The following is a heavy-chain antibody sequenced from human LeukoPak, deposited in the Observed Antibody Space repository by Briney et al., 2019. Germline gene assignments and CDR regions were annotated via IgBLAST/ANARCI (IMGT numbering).Heavy chain of an antibody. Sequence: SETLSLTCAVYGESFSGYYWSWIRQPPGKGLEWIGSIYHSGSTYYNPSLKSRVTISVDTSKNQFSLKLSSVTAADTAVYYCARDPGVPADLYNWFDPWGQGTLVTVSS. D-gene: IGHD2-2*01. V-gene: IGHV4-34*01. CDR3: ARDPGVPADLYNWFDP. CDR1: GESFSGYY. CDR2: IYHSGST. J-gene: IGHJ5*02.